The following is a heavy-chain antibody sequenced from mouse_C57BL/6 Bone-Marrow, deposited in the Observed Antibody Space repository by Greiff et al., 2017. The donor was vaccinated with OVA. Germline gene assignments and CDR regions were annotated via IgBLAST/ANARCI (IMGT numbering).Heavy chain of an antibody. D-gene: IGHD2-4*01. Sequence: SGPELVKPGASVKISCKASGYAFSSSWMNWVKQRPGKGLEWIGRIYPGDGDTNYNGKFKGKATLTADKSSSTAYMQLSSLTSEDSAVYFCASNYDGFDYWGQGTTLTVSS. J-gene: IGHJ2*01. V-gene: IGHV1-82*01. CDR2: IYPGDGDT. CDR1: GYAFSSSW. CDR3: ASNYDGFDY.